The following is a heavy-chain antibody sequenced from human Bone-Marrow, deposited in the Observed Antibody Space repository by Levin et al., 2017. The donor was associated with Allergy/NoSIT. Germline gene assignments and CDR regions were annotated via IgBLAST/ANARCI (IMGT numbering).Heavy chain of an antibody. CDR3: ARTGMQNTGCEGDWCGMDV. CDR1: GGSISSSSYY. V-gene: IGHV4-39*01. J-gene: IGHJ6*02. CDR2: IYYSGST. D-gene: IGHD2-2*01. Sequence: PSQTLSLTCTVSGGSISSSSYYWGWIRQPPGKGLEWIGSIYYSGSTYYNPSLKSRVTISVDTSKNQFSLKLSSVTAADTAVYYCARTGMQNTGCEGDWCGMDVWGQGTTVTVSS.